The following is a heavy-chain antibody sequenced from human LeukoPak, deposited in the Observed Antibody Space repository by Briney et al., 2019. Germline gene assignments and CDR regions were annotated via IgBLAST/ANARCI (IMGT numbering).Heavy chain of an antibody. CDR1: GFTFSSYD. D-gene: IGHD6-13*01. V-gene: IGHV3-13*01. J-gene: IGHJ4*02. CDR3: AKEGDIAAGLDY. Sequence: GGSLRLSCAASGFTFSSYDMHWVRQPTGKGLEWVSAIGIDGDTYYSGSVKGRFTISRENAKNSLFLQMSSLRAGDTAVYYCAKEGDIAAGLDYWGQGTLVTVSS. CDR2: IGIDGDT.